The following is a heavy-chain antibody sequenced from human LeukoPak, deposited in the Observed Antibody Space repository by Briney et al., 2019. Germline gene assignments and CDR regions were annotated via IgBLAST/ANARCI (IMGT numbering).Heavy chain of an antibody. J-gene: IGHJ4*02. D-gene: IGHD5-12*01. V-gene: IGHV5-51*01. CDR3: ARRGAYSGYDYYF. CDR2: IYPGDSDT. CDR1: GYSFTSYW. Sequence: GESLKISCKGSGYSFTSYWIGWVRQMPGKGLEWMGIIYPGDSDTKYSPSFQGQVTISADKSISTAYLQWSSLKASDTAMYFCARRGAYSGYDYYFWGQGTLVTVSS.